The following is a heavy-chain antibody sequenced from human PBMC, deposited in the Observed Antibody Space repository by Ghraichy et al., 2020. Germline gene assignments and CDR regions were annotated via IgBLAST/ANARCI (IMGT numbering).Heavy chain of an antibody. J-gene: IGHJ4*02. CDR1: GFTFSNYA. V-gene: IGHV3-23*01. CDR3: TKDSDPTI. D-gene: IGHD3-10*01. Sequence: GESLRLSCPASGFTFSNYALSWVRQPPGKGLEWVSTISRSGDSTYYADSVKGRFTISRDNSKNTLYLQMNSLRAGDTAVYYCTKDSDPTIWGQGTLVTVSS. CDR2: ISRSGDST.